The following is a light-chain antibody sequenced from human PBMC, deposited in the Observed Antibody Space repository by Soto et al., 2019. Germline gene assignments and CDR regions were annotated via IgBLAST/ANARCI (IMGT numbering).Light chain of an antibody. CDR3: QEYHSPPFT. CDR1: QSISNSY. J-gene: IGKJ3*01. Sequence: DIVLTQSPGTLSLSPGERATLSCRASQSISNSYLAWFQQKPGQSPRLLIYGASTLQSGVPSRFSGSGSGTDFTLTISSLLPEDVATYYCQEYHSPPFTFGPGTKVDIK. CDR2: GAS. V-gene: IGKV3-20*01.